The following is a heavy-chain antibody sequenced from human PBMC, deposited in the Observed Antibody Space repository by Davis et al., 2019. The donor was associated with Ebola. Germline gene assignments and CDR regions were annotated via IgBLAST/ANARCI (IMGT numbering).Heavy chain of an antibody. CDR3: TRPAVDYYYGMDV. CDR1: GFTFSDYY. Sequence: GESLKISCAASGFTFSDYYMSWIRQAPGKGLEWVSYISSSGSTISYADSVKGRFTISRDNAKNSLYLQMNSLRAEDTAVYYCTRPAVDYYYGMDVWGQGTTVTVSS. CDR2: ISSSGSTI. J-gene: IGHJ6*02. V-gene: IGHV3-11*01. D-gene: IGHD2-15*01.